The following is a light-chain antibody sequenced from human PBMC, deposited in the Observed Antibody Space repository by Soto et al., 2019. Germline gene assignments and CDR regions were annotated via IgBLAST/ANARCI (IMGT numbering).Light chain of an antibody. CDR3: VLSYGGAHVV. CDR1: TGPVTTSHY. V-gene: IGLV7-43*01. CDR2: STT. Sequence: QAVVTQEPSLTVSPGGTVTLTCASSTGPVTTSHYPNWFQQKPGQPPRSLIYSTTNTHSWTPARFSGSLLGDKAALTLSGVLPEDEAEYFCVLSYGGAHVVFGGGTKVTVL. J-gene: IGLJ3*02.